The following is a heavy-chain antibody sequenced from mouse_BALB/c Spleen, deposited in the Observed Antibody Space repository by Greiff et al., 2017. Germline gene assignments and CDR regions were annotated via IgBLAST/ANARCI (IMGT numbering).Heavy chain of an antibody. D-gene: IGHD1-2*01. J-gene: IGHJ2*01. CDR3: ALITTASYYFDY. V-gene: IGHV1-85*01. CDR2: IFPGDGST. Sequence: QVQLQQSGAELVKPGASVKLSCKASGYTFTSYYINWVRQRPEQGLEWIGWIFPGDGSTKYNEKFKGKATLTTDKSSSTAYMQLSRLTSEDSAVYFCALITTASYYFDYWGQGTTRTVSA. CDR1: GYTFTSYY.